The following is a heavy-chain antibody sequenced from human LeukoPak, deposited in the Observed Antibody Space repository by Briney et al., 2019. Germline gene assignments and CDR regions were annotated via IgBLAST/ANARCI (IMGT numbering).Heavy chain of an antibody. J-gene: IGHJ6*02. D-gene: IGHD5-18*01. CDR2: IYYSGST. CDR1: GGSITNYY. Sequence: PSETLSLTCTVSGGSITNYYWNWIRQPPGKGLDWIGYIYYSGSTDYNPSLKSRVTISVDTSKNQFSLKLSSVTAADTAVYYCATSRGYNYGLYYCYAMDVWGQGTTVTVSS. V-gene: IGHV4-59*08. CDR3: ATSRGYNYGLYYCYAMDV.